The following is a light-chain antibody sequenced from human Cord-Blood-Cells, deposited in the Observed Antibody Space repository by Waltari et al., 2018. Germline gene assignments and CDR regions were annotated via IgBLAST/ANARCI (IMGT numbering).Light chain of an antibody. CDR3: QQYGSSIFT. J-gene: IGKJ3*01. CDR2: GAS. Sequence: EIVLTQSPGTLSLSPGERATLPCSASQSVSSSYFAWYQQKPGQAPRLLISGASSRATGIPDRFSGSGSGTDFTLTISRLEPEDFAVYYCQQYGSSIFTFGPGTKVDIK. V-gene: IGKV3-20*01. CDR1: QSVSSSY.